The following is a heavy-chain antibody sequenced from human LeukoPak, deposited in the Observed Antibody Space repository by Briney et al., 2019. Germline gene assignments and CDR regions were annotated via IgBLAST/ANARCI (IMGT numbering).Heavy chain of an antibody. Sequence: PGGSLRLSCAASGFTFSSYAMHWVRQAPGKGLEWVAVISYDGSNKYYADSVKGRFTISRDNSKNTLYLQMNSLRAEDTAVYYCARDRLVVVPAASISHLDYWGQGTLVTVSS. D-gene: IGHD2-2*01. V-gene: IGHV3-30-3*01. J-gene: IGHJ4*02. CDR1: GFTFSSYA. CDR3: ARDRLVVVPAASISHLDY. CDR2: ISYDGSNK.